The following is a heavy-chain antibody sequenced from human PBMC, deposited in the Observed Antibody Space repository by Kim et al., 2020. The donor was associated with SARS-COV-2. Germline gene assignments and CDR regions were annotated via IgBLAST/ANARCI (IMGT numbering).Heavy chain of an antibody. CDR1: GYTFTSYY. Sequence: ASVKVSCKASGYTFTSYYMHWVRQAPGQGLEWMGIINPRGGSTSYAQKFQGRVTMTRDTSTSTVYMELSSLRSEDTAVYYCARSSYSSGLTWGMDVWGQGTTVTVSS. D-gene: IGHD6-19*01. J-gene: IGHJ6*02. CDR2: INPRGGST. CDR3: ARSSYSSGLTWGMDV. V-gene: IGHV1-46*01.